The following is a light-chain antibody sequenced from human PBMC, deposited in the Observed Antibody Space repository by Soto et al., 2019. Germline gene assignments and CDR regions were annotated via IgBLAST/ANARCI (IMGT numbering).Light chain of an antibody. CDR2: WAS. CDR1: HSVLYSSNNKNY. V-gene: IGKV4-1*01. CDR3: QQYSNWPPWT. J-gene: IGKJ1*01. Sequence: DIVMTQSPDSLAVSLGERATINCRSSHSVLYSSNNKNYLAWYQQKPGQPPKLLIYWASTRESGVPDRFSGSGSGTEFTLTISGLQSEDFAVYYCQQYSNWPPWTFGPGTKVDIK.